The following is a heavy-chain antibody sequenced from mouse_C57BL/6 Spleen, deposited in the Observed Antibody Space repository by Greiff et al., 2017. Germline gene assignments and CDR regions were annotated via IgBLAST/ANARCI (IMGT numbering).Heavy chain of an antibody. J-gene: IGHJ1*03. CDR2: ISYDGSN. CDR3: ASTVVATDRYFDV. D-gene: IGHD1-1*01. CDR1: GYSITSGYY. Sequence: EVQRVASGPGLVKPSQSLSLTCSVTGYSITSGYYWNWIRQFPGNKLEWMGYISYDGSNNYNPSLKNRISITRDTSKNQFFLKLNSVTTEDTATYYCASTVVATDRYFDVWGTGTTVTVSS. V-gene: IGHV3-6*01.